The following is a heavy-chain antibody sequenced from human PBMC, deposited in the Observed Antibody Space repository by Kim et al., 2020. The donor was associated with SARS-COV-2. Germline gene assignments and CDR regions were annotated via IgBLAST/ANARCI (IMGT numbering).Heavy chain of an antibody. V-gene: IGHV1-18*04. J-gene: IGHJ4*02. CDR2: ISGYNFNT. CDR3: ARGDGVWGGYRFDF. D-gene: IGHD3-16*02. Sequence: ASVKVSCKTSGYNFNTYGHTWVRQAPGQGLEWMGWISGYNFNTNYARKFQGRMTMTADTSTTTVYMEVTSLSFNDTAVYYCARGDGVWGGYRFDFWGPGTPVTVSS. CDR1: GYNFNTYG.